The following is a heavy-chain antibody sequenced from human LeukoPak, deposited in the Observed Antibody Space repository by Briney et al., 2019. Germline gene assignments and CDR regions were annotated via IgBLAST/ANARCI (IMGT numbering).Heavy chain of an antibody. D-gene: IGHD2-8*01. CDR2: INQDVSRI. CDR1: GFSFSRYW. Sequence: GGSLRLSCAGSGFSFSRYWMTWVRQAPGKGLEWVASINQDVSRIHYVDSVKGRFTISRDNAKSSLFLQMTSLRVEDTAVYYCARLKDDVTKFDYWGQGTLVTVSS. V-gene: IGHV3-7*01. CDR3: ARLKDDVTKFDY. J-gene: IGHJ4*02.